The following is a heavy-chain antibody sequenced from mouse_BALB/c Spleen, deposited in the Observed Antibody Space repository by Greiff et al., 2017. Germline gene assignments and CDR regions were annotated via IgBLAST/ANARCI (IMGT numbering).Heavy chain of an antibody. J-gene: IGHJ2*01. V-gene: IGHV5-6*01. CDR2: ISSGGSYT. CDR3: ARHRDYGYDVRGFDY. D-gene: IGHD2-2*01. CDR1: GFTFSSYG. Sequence: DVHLVESGGDLVKPGGSLKLSCAASGFTFSSYGMSWVRQTPDKRLEWVATISSGGSYTYYTDSVKGRFTISRDNAKNTLYLQMSSLKSEDTAMYYCARHRDYGYDVRGFDYWGQGTTLTVSS.